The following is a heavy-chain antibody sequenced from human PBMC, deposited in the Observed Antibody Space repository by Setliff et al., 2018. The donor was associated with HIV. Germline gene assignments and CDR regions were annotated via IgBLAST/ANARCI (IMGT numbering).Heavy chain of an antibody. Sequence: PGGSLRLSCEASGFTFSTYGMNWVRHAPGKVLEWVAQISSSVFPIYYADSVRCRFTASRDNGKNSLFLQMNSLRAEDTSVYYCVRGTLDFWGQGKLVTVSS. CDR3: VRGTLDF. CDR1: GFTFSTYG. J-gene: IGHJ4*02. CDR2: ISSSVFPI. V-gene: IGHV3-48*01.